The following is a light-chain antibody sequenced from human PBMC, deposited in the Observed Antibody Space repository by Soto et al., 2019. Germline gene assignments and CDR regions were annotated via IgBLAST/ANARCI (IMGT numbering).Light chain of an antibody. V-gene: IGKV1-33*01. CDR3: QQYDNLLLT. J-gene: IGKJ4*01. CDR2: DAS. CDR1: QDISNY. Sequence: DIQMTQSPSSLSASVGDRVTITCQASQDISNYLNWYQQKPGKAPKLLIYDASNLETGVPSRFSGSGYGTDFTFTISSLQAEDIATYYCQQYDNLLLTFGGGTKVEI.